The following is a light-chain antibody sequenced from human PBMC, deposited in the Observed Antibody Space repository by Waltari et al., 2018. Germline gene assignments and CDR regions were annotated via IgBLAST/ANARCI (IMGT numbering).Light chain of an antibody. CDR3: YSTDFSGHDRV. Sequence: SYELTQPPSVSVSPGQTARITCSGDALPKKYAYWYQQKSGQAPVLVIYEDIKRPTGIPGGFSGSSSGTTATLTISGAHVDDEADYYCYSTDFSGHDRVFGGGTKLTIL. CDR1: ALPKKY. J-gene: IGLJ3*02. CDR2: EDI. V-gene: IGLV3-10*01.